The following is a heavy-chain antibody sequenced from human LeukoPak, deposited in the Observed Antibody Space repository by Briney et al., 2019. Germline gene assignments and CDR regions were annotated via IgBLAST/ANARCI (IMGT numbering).Heavy chain of an antibody. D-gene: IGHD6-19*01. CDR2: IKSKTDDGTT. Sequence: ESGPALVKPPQTLTLTCTFSGFSLSTSGMCVSWVRQAPGKGLEWVGHIKSKTDDGTTDYAAPVKGRFIISRDDSKNTLYLQMNSLKTGDTAVYYCSTNYSSGWYPYYFDYWGQGTLVTVSS. J-gene: IGHJ4*02. CDR1: GFSLSTSG. V-gene: IGHV3-15*02. CDR3: STNYSSGWYPYYFDY.